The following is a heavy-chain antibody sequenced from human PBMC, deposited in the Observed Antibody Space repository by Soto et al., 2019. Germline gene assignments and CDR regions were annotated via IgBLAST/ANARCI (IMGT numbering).Heavy chain of an antibody. D-gene: IGHD3-10*02. CDR3: ARDLWPGSGHMLHDGMDV. CDR1: GYKFTSYG. CDR2: ISGYNGNT. Sequence: QVQLVQSGSEVKKPGASVKVSCKASGYKFTSYGVSWVRQAPGQGPEWMGWISGYNGNTNYAQKFQGRVTLTTDRSTGTAYMELRSLTSGDTAVYYCARDLWPGSGHMLHDGMDVWGQGTTVTVSS. V-gene: IGHV1-18*04. J-gene: IGHJ6*02.